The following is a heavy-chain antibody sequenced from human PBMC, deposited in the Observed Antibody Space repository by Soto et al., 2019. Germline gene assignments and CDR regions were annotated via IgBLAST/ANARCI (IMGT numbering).Heavy chain of an antibody. Sequence: ASVKVSCKVSGYTLTELSMHWVRQAPGKGHKKMGGFDPEDGETIYAQKFQGRVTMTEDTSTDTAYMELSSLRSEDTAVYYCATEIAGYCSGGSCSTASDYWGQGTLVTVSS. CDR3: ATEIAGYCSGGSCSTASDY. V-gene: IGHV1-24*01. J-gene: IGHJ4*02. CDR1: GYTLTELS. CDR2: FDPEDGET. D-gene: IGHD2-15*01.